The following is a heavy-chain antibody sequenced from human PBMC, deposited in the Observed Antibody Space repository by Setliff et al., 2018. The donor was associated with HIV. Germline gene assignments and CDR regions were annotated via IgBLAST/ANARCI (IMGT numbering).Heavy chain of an antibody. CDR3: ARDSAPSSSASYFQH. CDR1: GYTFTSYY. V-gene: IGHV1-46*01. D-gene: IGHD6-6*01. CDR2: INPSSGST. J-gene: IGHJ1*01. Sequence: ASVKVSCKESGYTFTSYYMHWAQQAPGQGLEWMGIINPSSGSTTYAQKFQGRVTMTRDTSTSTVYMELSSLRSEDTAVYYCARDSAPSSSASYFQHWGQCTPFTVSS.